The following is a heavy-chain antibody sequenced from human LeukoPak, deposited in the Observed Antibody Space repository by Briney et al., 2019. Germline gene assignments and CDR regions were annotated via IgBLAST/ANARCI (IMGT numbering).Heavy chain of an antibody. J-gene: IGHJ4*02. Sequence: SVKVSCKASGGTFSSYAISWVRQAPGQGLEWMGGIIPILGIANYAQKFQGRVTITADKSTSTAYMELSSLRSEDTAVYYCARDYGWDSSGYYLSYWGQGTLVTVSS. CDR2: IIPILGIA. CDR1: GGTFSSYA. V-gene: IGHV1-69*10. D-gene: IGHD3-22*01. CDR3: ARDYGWDSSGYYLSY.